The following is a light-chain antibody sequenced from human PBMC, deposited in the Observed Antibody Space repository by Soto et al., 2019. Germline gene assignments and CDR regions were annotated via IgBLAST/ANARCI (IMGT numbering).Light chain of an antibody. V-gene: IGKV3-15*01. CDR3: QQYNNWPPT. Sequence: EILMTQSPATLSVSPWERATLSFGASQSVSSNLAWYQQKPGQAPRLLIYGASTRATGIPAGLSGSGSGTEFTLTISSLQSEDYAVYYCQQYNNWPPTFGQGTKVDIK. CDR1: QSVSSN. J-gene: IGKJ1*01. CDR2: GAS.